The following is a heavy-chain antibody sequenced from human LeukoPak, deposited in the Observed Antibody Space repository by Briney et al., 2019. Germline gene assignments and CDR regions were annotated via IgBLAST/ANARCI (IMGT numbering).Heavy chain of an antibody. V-gene: IGHV1-69*13. Sequence: SVKVSCKASGGTFISYAISWVRQAPGQGLEWMGGIIPIFGTANCAQKVQGRVTITADESTSTAYMELSSLRSEDTAVYYCARGRRNYYDSSGYYYLLYFDYWGQGTLVTVSS. CDR3: ARGRRNYYDSSGYYYLLYFDY. CDR1: GGTFISYA. D-gene: IGHD3-22*01. CDR2: IIPIFGTA. J-gene: IGHJ4*02.